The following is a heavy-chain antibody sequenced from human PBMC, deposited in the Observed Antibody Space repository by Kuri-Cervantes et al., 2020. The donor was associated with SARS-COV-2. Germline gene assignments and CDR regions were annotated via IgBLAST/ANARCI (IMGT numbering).Heavy chain of an antibody. CDR1: GGSISSYY. Sequence: SETLSLTCTVSGGSISSYYWSWIRQPPGKGLEWIGYTYYSGSTNYNPSLKSRVTISVDTSKNQFSLNLKSVTAADTAVYYCARDQWLGGYYYGMDVWGQGTTVTVSS. J-gene: IGHJ6*02. D-gene: IGHD6-19*01. V-gene: IGHV4-59*01. CDR3: ARDQWLGGYYYGMDV. CDR2: TYYSGST.